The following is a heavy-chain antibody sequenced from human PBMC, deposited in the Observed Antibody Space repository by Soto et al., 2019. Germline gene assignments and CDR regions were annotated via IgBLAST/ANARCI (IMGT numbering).Heavy chain of an antibody. D-gene: IGHD3-10*01. CDR2: IYPGDSDT. CDR3: ARLKVARGVIISTDY. J-gene: IGHJ4*02. Sequence: PGESLKISCKGSGYRFTSYWIGWVRQMPGKGLEWMGIIYPGDSDTRYSPSFQGQVTISADKSISTAYLQWSSLKASDTAMYYCARLKVARGVIISTDYWGQGTLVTVSS. V-gene: IGHV5-51*01. CDR1: GYRFTSYW.